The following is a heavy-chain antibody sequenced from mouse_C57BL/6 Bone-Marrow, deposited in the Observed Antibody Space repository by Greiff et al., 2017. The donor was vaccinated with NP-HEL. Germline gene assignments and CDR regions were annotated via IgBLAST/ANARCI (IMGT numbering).Heavy chain of an antibody. CDR2: FYPGSGSI. CDR1: GYTFTEYT. CDR3: ARQYYYGSSYVRYAMDY. V-gene: IGHV1-62-2*01. D-gene: IGHD1-1*01. J-gene: IGHJ4*01. Sequence: QVQLQQSGAELVKPGASVKLSCKASGYTFTEYTIHWVQQRSGQGLEWIGWFYPGSGSIKYNEKFKDKATLTADKSSSTVYMELSRLTSEVSAVYFCARQYYYGSSYVRYAMDYWGQGTSVTVSS.